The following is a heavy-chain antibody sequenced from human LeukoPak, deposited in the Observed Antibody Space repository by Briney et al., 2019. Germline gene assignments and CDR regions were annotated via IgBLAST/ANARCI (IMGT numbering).Heavy chain of an antibody. CDR3: ARDSYNWNVDAFDP. D-gene: IGHD1-20*01. V-gene: IGHV4-34*01. CDR2: INHSGST. CDR1: GGSFSDYY. J-gene: IGHJ5*02. Sequence: SENLSLTCAVYGGSFSDYYWSWIRQPPGKGLEWIGEINHSGSTDYNPSLKSRVTISIDKSKNHFSLKLTSVTAADTAIYYCARDSYNWNVDAFDPWGQGTLVTVSS.